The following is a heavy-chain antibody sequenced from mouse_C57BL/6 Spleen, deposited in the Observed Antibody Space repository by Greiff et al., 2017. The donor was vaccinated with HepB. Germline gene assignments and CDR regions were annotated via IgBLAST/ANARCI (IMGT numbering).Heavy chain of an antibody. V-gene: IGHV1-61*01. Sequence: QVQLQQPGAELVRPGSSVKLSCKASGYTFTSYWMDWVKQRPGQGLEWIGNIYPSDSETHYNQKFKDKATLTVDKSSSTAYMQLSSLTSEYSAVYYCARGRGLPYFDYWGQGTTLTVSS. CDR1: GYTFTSYW. CDR2: IYPSDSET. J-gene: IGHJ2*01. D-gene: IGHD5-5*01. CDR3: ARGRGLPYFDY.